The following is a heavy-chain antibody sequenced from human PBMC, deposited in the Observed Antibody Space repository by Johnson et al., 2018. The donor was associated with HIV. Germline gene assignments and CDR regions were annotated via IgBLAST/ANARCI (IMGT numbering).Heavy chain of an antibody. CDR2: IWYDGSNK. J-gene: IGHJ3*02. V-gene: IGHV3-33*08. D-gene: IGHD6-25*01. Sequence: QVQLVESGGDLVQPGGSLRLSCVGSGFTFSTNWMHWVRQAPGKGLEWVAVIWYDGSNKYYADSVKGRFTISRDNSKNTLYLQMNSLRAEDTAVYYCARATDQRLDAFDIWGQGTMVTVSS. CDR1: GFTFSTNW. CDR3: ARATDQRLDAFDI.